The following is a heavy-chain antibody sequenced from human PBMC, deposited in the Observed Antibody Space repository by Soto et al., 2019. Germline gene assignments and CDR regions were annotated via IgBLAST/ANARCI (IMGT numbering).Heavy chain of an antibody. D-gene: IGHD4-4*01. CDR1: GFTFINYA. CDR3: ARYSNYSYYHGMDV. J-gene: IGHJ6*02. V-gene: IGHV3-23*01. CDR2: ISGSGSGT. Sequence: GGSLSLSCAASGFTFINYAMSWVRQAPGKGLEWVSAISGSGSGTYYAVSVKGRFTISRDNSKNTLYLKMNSLRAEDRAVYYCARYSNYSYYHGMDVWGQGTTVPVSS.